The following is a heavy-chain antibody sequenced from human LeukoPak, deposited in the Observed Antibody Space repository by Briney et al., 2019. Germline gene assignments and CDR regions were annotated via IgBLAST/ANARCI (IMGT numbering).Heavy chain of an antibody. V-gene: IGHV4-59*01. J-gene: IGHJ6*02. CDR2: VYYSGST. CDR1: GGSISSYY. CDR3: ARATPYYYYGMDV. Sequence: SETLSLTCTVSGGSISSYYWSWIRQPPGKGLEWIGYVYYSGSTNYNPSLKSRVTISVDTSKNQFSLKLSSVTAADTAVYYCARATPYYYYGMDVWGQGTTVTVSS.